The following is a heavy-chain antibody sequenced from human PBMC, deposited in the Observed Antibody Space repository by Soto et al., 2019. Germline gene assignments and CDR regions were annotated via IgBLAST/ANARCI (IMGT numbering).Heavy chain of an antibody. J-gene: IGHJ6*03. CDR2: IYYSGST. V-gene: IGHV4-59*01. CDR1: GGSISSYY. D-gene: IGHD2-15*01. CDR3: ARVVVVVVAAPHYYMDV. Sequence: ETLSVTCTVSGGSISSYYWSWIRQPPGKGLEWIGYIYYSGSTNYNPSLKSRVTISVDTSKNQFSLKLSSVTAADTAVYYCARVVVVVVAAPHYYMDVWGKGTTVTVSS.